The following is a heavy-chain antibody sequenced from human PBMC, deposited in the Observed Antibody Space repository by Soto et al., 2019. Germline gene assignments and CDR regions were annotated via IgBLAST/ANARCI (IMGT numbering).Heavy chain of an antibody. Sequence: QVQLVESGGGVVQPGRSLRRSCAASGFTFSSYGMHWVRQAPGKGLEWVAVIWYDGSNKYYADSVKGRFTISRDNSKNTLYLQMTSLRAEDTAVYYCARDGWLRPDYYYYYYMDVWGKGTTVTVSS. J-gene: IGHJ6*03. CDR3: ARDGWLRPDYYYYYYMDV. V-gene: IGHV3-33*01. CDR1: GFTFSSYG. CDR2: IWYDGSNK. D-gene: IGHD5-12*01.